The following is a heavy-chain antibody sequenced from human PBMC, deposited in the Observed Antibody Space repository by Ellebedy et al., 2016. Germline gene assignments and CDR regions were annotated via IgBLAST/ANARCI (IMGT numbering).Heavy chain of an antibody. CDR3: ARHRRSSSETSGYYPRLQY. J-gene: IGHJ4*02. D-gene: IGHD3-22*01. CDR1: GFSLGILH. Sequence: ESLKISCVASGFSLGILHVSWVRQSPGKGLEWIGEINDSGSTNYNPSLKSRVTTSVDTLKKQFSLRLSSVTAADTAVYYCARHRRSSSETSGYYPRLQYWGQGSLVTVSS. V-gene: IGHV4-34*01. CDR2: INDSGST.